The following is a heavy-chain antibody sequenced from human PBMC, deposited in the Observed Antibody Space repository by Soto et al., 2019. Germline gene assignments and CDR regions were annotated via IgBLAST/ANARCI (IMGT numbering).Heavy chain of an antibody. CDR1: GGSISSGGYS. J-gene: IGHJ3*02. V-gene: IGHV4-30-2*01. CDR3: ARVGWGDAFDI. D-gene: IGHD6-19*01. CDR2: IYHSGST. Sequence: PSETLSLTCAVSGGSISSGGYSWSWIRQPPGKGLEWIGYIYHSGSTYYNPSLKSRVTISVDRSKNQFSLKLSSVTAADTAVYYCARVGWGDAFDIWGQGTMVTVSS.